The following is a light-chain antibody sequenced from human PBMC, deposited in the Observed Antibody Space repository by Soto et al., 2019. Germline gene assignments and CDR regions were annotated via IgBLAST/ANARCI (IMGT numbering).Light chain of an antibody. J-gene: IGLJ1*01. Sequence: LTQPASVSGSPGQPITISCTGTSSDVGGYNYVSWYQQHPGKAPKLMIYEVSNRPSGVSNRFSGSKSGNTASLTISGLQAGDEADYYCSSYTSSSTLDVFGTGTKVTVL. CDR3: SSYTSSSTLDV. CDR2: EVS. V-gene: IGLV2-14*01. CDR1: SSDVGGYNY.